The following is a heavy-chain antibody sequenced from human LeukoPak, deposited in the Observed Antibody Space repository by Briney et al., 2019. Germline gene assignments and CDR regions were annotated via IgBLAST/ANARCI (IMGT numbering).Heavy chain of an antibody. D-gene: IGHD3-10*01. V-gene: IGHV3-21*01. Sequence: GGSLRLSCAGSEFTFRSYSMHWVRRAPGKGLEWVSSISGSSSDIYYADSVKGRFTISRDNAKNSLYLQMNSLRAEDTAVYYCARALISMVRGVIAYYYYMDVWGKGTTVTISS. CDR2: ISGSSSDI. CDR3: ARALISMVRGVIAYYYYMDV. J-gene: IGHJ6*03. CDR1: EFTFRSYS.